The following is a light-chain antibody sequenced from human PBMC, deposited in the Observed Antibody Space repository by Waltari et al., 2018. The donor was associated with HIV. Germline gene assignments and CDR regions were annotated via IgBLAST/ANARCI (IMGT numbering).Light chain of an antibody. CDR1: QSISTY. CDR3: QQSHSNPRS. Sequence: DIQMTQSPSSLSASVGDRVTITCRASQSISTYLNWYQQKPGRAPKLLIYAASSLQSGVPTRFSGSGSWTDFTLTISSLQPEDFATYSCQQSHSNPRSFGQGTKVEIK. J-gene: IGKJ1*01. CDR2: AAS. V-gene: IGKV1-39*01.